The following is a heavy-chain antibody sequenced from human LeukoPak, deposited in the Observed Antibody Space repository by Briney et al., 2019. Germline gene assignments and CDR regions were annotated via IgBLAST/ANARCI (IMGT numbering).Heavy chain of an antibody. CDR2: ILYDGTNK. D-gene: IGHD5-18*01. CDR3: ARVYGYSHGYFDY. J-gene: IGHJ4*02. CDR1: GFTFSSYD. Sequence: GGSLRLSCAASGFTFSSYDMHWVRQAPGKGLEWVAAILYDGTNKYYADSVKGRFTISRDNSKHTLSLQMNSLRAEDTAVYYCARVYGYSHGYFDYWGQGTLVTVSS. V-gene: IGHV3-33*05.